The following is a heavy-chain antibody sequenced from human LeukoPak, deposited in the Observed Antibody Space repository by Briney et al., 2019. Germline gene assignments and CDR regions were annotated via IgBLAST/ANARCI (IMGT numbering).Heavy chain of an antibody. CDR3: ARGGQGIGVLLWFGRRPLRNYYFDY. V-gene: IGHV1-8*02. J-gene: IGHJ4*02. D-gene: IGHD3-10*01. Sequence: ASVRVSCKASGYTFTSYDINWVRQATGQGLEWMGWMNPNSGNTGYAQKFQGRVTMTRNTSISTAYMELSSLRSEDTAVYYCARGGQGIGVLLWFGRRPLRNYYFDYWGQGTLVTVSS. CDR1: GYTFTSYD. CDR2: MNPNSGNT.